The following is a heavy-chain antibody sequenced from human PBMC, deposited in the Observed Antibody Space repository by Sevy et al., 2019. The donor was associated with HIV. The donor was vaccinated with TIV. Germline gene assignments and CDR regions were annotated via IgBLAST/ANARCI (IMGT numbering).Heavy chain of an antibody. CDR1: GGSISSSGHY. Sequence: SETLSLTCTVSGGSISSSGHYWGWIRQPPGKGLEWIGSIYYSGTTYYNPSLKSRVTISVDTSKNQFSLKLSSVTAADTAVYYCARAGSYGSGSYYYWGQGTLVTVSS. V-gene: IGHV4-39*07. J-gene: IGHJ4*02. CDR2: IYYSGTT. CDR3: ARAGSYGSGSYYY. D-gene: IGHD3-10*01.